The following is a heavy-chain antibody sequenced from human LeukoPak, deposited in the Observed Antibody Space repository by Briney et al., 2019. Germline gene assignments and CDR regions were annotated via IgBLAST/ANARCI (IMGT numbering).Heavy chain of an antibody. J-gene: IGHJ4*02. CDR2: IYYSGST. CDR1: GGSISSSSYY. CDR3: ARDSPPAHSSGGSCYFDH. Sequence: SETLSLTCTVSGGSISSSSYYCGWIRQPPGKGLECIGSIYYSGSTDYNPPLKTRATISRDTSKNEFSLKLSSVTAADTAVYYCARDSPPAHSSGGSCYFDHWGQGTLVTVSS. V-gene: IGHV4-39*07. D-gene: IGHD2-15*01.